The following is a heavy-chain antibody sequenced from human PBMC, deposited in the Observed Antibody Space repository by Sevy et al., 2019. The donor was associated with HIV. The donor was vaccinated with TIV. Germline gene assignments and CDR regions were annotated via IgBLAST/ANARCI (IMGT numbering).Heavy chain of an antibody. CDR2: IGTAGDT. D-gene: IGHD4-17*01. J-gene: IGHJ6*02. V-gene: IGHV3-13*01. CDR3: ARARGDGDYPLYYYGMDV. Sequence: GGSLRLSCAASRFTFSSYDMHWVRQATGKGLEWVSAIGTAGDTYYPGSVKGRFTISRENAKNSLYLQMNSLRAGDTAVYYCARARGDGDYPLYYYGMDVWGQGTTVTVSS. CDR1: RFTFSSYD.